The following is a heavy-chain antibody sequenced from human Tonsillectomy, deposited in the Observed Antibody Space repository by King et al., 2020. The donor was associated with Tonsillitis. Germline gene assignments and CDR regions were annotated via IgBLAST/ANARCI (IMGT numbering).Heavy chain of an antibody. D-gene: IGHD2/OR15-2a*01. J-gene: IGHJ3*02. CDR2: IYSNGIT. V-gene: IGHV4-4*07. Sequence: VQLQESGPGLVKSSETLSLTCSVSGDSISSYYWSWVRQPAGKGLEWIGLIYSNGITIYNPSLKSRVTMSVDTSKNQFSLRLSSVTAADTAVYFCAYVALTTWRKDFFDIWGQGTMVTVSS. CDR3: AYVALTTWRKDFFDI. CDR1: GDSISSYY.